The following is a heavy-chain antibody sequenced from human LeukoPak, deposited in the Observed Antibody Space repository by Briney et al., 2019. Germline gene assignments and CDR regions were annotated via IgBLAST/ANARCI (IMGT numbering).Heavy chain of an antibody. D-gene: IGHD6-13*01. CDR1: GSTFSSYW. CDR3: ARQLQLVIDY. Sequence: GGSLRLSCAASGSTFSSYWMSWVRQAPGKGLEWVANIKQDGSEKYYVDSVKGRFTISRDNAKNSLYLQMNSLRAEDTAVYYCARQLQLVIDYWGQGTLVTVSS. J-gene: IGHJ4*02. CDR2: IKQDGSEK. V-gene: IGHV3-7*03.